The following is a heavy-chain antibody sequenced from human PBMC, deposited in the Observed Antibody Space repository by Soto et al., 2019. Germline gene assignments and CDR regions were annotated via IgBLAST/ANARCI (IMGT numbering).Heavy chain of an antibody. V-gene: IGHV3-23*01. CDR3: AKDGGCGSYYYYYYMEV. J-gene: IGHJ6*03. CDR2: ISGGGGST. Sequence: GGSLRLSCAASGFTFSSYAMSWVRQAPGKGLEWVSAISGGGGSTYYADSVKGRFTISRDNSKNTLYLQMNSLRAEDTAVYYCAKDGGCGSYYYYYYMEVWGKGTTVTVFS. CDR1: GFTFSSYA. D-gene: IGHD1-26*01.